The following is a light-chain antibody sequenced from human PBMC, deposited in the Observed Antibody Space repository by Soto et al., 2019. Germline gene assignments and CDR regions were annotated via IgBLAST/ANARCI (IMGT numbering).Light chain of an antibody. CDR1: QSVSSSY. CDR2: GVS. V-gene: IGKV3-20*01. J-gene: IGKJ1*01. CDR3: RQYGSSPWT. Sequence: EIVLTQSPATLSLSPGERATLSCRASQSVSSSYLAWYQQKPGQAPRLLIYGVSSRATGIPDRFSGSGSGTDFSLTISRLEPEDVAVYYCRQYGSSPWTFGQGTKVEIK.